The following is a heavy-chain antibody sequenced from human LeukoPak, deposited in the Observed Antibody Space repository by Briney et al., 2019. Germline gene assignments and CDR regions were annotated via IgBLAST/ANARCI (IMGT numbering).Heavy chain of an antibody. CDR1: GYTLSGYQ. CDR3: ARERSPEDYMDV. CDR2: ISPNSGGT. V-gene: IGHV1-2*02. J-gene: IGHJ6*03. Sequence: ASVKVSCKASGYTLSGYQLHWVRQAPGQGLEWMGWISPNSGGTHYAQKFQGRVTMTRDTSINTVYMELRRLRSDDTAVYYGARERSPEDYMDVWGKGTTVTVSS.